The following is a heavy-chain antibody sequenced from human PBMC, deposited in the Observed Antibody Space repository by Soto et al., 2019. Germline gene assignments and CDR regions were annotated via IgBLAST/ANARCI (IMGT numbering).Heavy chain of an antibody. V-gene: IGHV2-5*01. J-gene: IGHJ5*02. CDR1: GFSLSTVGVG. CDR2: IYWYGDK. D-gene: IGHD6-6*01. CDR3: AHKGQLVGDWFDP. Sequence: QITLKESGPTLVKPTETLTLTCTFSGFSLSTVGVGVGGIRPPPGKALQWLALIYWYGDKYYSPSLTNRLTISKDTSNNQVVLTMPDMDPVDAGTFFCAHKGQLVGDWFDPWGQGTLVTVSS.